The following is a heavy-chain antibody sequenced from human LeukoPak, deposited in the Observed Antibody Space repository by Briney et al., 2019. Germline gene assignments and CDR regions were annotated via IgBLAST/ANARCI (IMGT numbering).Heavy chain of an antibody. CDR2: INPNSGGT. CDR1: GYTFTGYY. J-gene: IGHJ4*02. V-gene: IGHV1-2*02. D-gene: IGHD5-18*01. CDR3: ARDSVRGYSYGIDFDY. Sequence: ASVEVSCKASGYTFTGYYMHWVRQAPGQGLEWMGWINPNSGGTNYAQKFQGRVTMTRDTSISTAYMELSRLRSDDTAVYYCARDSVRGYSYGIDFDYWGQGTLVTVSS.